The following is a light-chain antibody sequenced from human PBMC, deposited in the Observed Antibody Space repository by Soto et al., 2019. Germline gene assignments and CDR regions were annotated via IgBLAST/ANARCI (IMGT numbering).Light chain of an antibody. CDR1: SSDVGGYNY. Sequence: QYALTQPPSASGSPGQSVTISCTGTSSDVGGYNYVSWYQQHPGKAPKLMIYEVSKRPSGVPDRFSGSKSGNTASLTVSGLQAEDEAEYYCSSYAGSNNLVFGGGTKLTVL. J-gene: IGLJ3*02. CDR2: EVS. CDR3: SSYAGSNNLV. V-gene: IGLV2-8*01.